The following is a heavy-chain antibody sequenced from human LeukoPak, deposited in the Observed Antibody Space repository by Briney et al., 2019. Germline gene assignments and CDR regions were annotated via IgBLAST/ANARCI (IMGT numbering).Heavy chain of an antibody. Sequence: SETLSLTCTVSGGTMSRYYWSWIRQPPGKGLEWIGYIYYTGIINYNPSLKSRVNISVDTSKNQFSLKLSSVTAADTAVYYCARARYYYDSSRYPTHMDVWGKGTTVTISS. CDR2: IYYTGII. D-gene: IGHD3-22*01. CDR3: ARARYYYDSSRYPTHMDV. V-gene: IGHV4-59*01. CDR1: GGTMSRYY. J-gene: IGHJ6*03.